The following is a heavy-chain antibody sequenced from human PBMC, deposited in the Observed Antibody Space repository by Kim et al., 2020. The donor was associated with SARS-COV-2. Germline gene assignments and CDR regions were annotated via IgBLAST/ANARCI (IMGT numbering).Heavy chain of an antibody. D-gene: IGHD3-3*01. CDR3: ARLLCSGTLCYTTLDY. J-gene: IGHJ4*02. CDR1: GGSFRGYY. CDR2: IHHSGSS. V-gene: IGHV4-34*01. Sequence: SETLSLTCAVYGGSFRGYYWSWIRQPPGKGLEWIGEIHHSGSSNYNPSLKSRVTVSVDTSKNQFSLKLSSVTAADTAVYYCARLLCSGTLCYTTLDYWGQGTPVTVSS.